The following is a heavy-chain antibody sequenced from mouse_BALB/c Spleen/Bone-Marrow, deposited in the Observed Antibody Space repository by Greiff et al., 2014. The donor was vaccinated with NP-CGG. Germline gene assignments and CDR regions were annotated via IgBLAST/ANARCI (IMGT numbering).Heavy chain of an antibody. V-gene: IGHV14-3*02. D-gene: IGHD2-3*01. Sequence: VQLQQPGAELVKPGASVKLSCTTSGFNIKDTYIHWVKQRPEQGLEWIGRIDPANGNTKYDPEFRGKATITADTSSNTAYLHLSSLTSEDTAVYSCAHDAPFAYWGQGTLVTVSA. CDR3: AHDAPFAY. CDR2: IDPANGNT. CDR1: GFNIKDTY. J-gene: IGHJ3*01.